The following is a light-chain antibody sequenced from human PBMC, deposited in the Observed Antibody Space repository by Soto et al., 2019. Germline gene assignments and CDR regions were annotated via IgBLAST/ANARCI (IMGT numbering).Light chain of an antibody. Sequence: EIVLTQSPGTLSLSPGERATLSCRASQSVSSSYLAWYQQKPGQARRLLIYGASSRATGIPDRFSGSESGTDFTLTISILEPEDFAVYYCQKYGSSPLGGALDYTSDQGTKLEIK. J-gene: IGKJ2*01. CDR2: GAS. CDR3: QKYGSSPLGGALDYT. CDR1: QSVSSSY. V-gene: IGKV3-20*01.